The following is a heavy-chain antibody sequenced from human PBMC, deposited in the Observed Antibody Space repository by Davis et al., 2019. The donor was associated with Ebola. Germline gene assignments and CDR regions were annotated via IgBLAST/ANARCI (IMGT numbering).Heavy chain of an antibody. V-gene: IGHV3-11*01. CDR1: GFTFSSYA. J-gene: IGHJ2*01. Sequence: GGSLRLSCAASGFTFSSYAMSWIRQAPGKGLEWVSYISSSGSTIYYADSVKGRFTISRDNSKNTVYLQMDDLRAEDTAVYYCARARAAVVPTNLGYFDLWGRGTLVTVSS. CDR3: ARARAAVVPTNLGYFDL. D-gene: IGHD4-23*01. CDR2: ISSSGSTI.